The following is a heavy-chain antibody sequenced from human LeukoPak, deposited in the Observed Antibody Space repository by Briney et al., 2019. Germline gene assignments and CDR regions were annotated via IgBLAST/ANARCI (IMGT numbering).Heavy chain of an antibody. J-gene: IGHJ3*01. D-gene: IGHD3-10*01. CDR2: IRSGGST. CDR1: GFTFSIYD. CDR3: AREGSGRTAYNDGLDV. V-gene: IGHV3-53*01. Sequence: GGSLRLSCAASGFTFSIYDMSWVRQAPGKGLEWVSVIRSGGSTVYADSVKGRFTISRDNSKNTLYLQLNSLRAEDTAVYYCAREGSGRTAYNDGLDVWGQGTMVTVSS.